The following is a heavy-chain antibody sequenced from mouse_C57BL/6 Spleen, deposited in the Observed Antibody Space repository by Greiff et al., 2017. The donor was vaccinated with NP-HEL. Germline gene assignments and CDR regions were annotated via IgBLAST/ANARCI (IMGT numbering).Heavy chain of an antibody. CDR3: ARDYYGSSRYGYFDV. V-gene: IGHV1-55*01. Sequence: VQLQQPGAELVKPGASVKMSCKASGYTFTSYWITWVKQRPGQGLEWIGDIYPGSGSTNYNEKFKSKATLTVDTSSSTAYMQLSSLTSEDSAVYYCARDYYGSSRYGYFDVWGTGTTVTVSS. CDR2: IYPGSGST. D-gene: IGHD1-1*01. J-gene: IGHJ1*03. CDR1: GYTFTSYW.